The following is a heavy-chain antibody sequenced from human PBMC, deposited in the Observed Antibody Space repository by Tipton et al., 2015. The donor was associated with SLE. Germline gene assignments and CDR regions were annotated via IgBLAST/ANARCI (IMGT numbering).Heavy chain of an antibody. CDR1: GFTFSRNP. Sequence: SLRLSCAASGFTFSRNPMTWVRQAPGKGLEWVSIIYSGGSTYYGASVKGRFTISRDSSKNTLYLQMNSLRPEDTAVYYCARDICGGDCYLNWGQGTLVTVS. V-gene: IGHV3-23*03. CDR2: IYSGGST. D-gene: IGHD2-21*01. CDR3: ARDICGGDCYLN. J-gene: IGHJ4*01.